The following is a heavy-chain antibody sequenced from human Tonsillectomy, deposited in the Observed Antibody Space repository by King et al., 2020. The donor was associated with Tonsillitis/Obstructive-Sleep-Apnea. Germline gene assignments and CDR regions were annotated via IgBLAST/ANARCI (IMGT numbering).Heavy chain of an antibody. CDR3: ARTLQVGATPVFFGY. CDR2: ISGSGGST. CDR1: GFTFSRYG. J-gene: IGHJ4*02. V-gene: IGHV3-23*04. Sequence: VQLVESGGGLVQPGGSLRVSCAASGFTFSRYGMSWVRQAPGKGLEWVSTISGSGGSTYNADSVKGRFTISRDNSKNTLYLEMNSLRAEDTSLYYCARTLQVGATPVFFGYWGQGTLVTASA. D-gene: IGHD1-26*01.